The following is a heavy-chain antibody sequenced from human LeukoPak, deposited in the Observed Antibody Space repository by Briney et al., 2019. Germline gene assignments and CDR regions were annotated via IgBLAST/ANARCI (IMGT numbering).Heavy chain of an antibody. D-gene: IGHD4-17*01. J-gene: IGHJ5*02. V-gene: IGHV3-21*01. CDR3: ARDRTTVTTRGYWFDP. Sequence: GGSLRLSCAASGFTFSSYSMNWVRQAPGKGLEWVSFISSSSSYIYYADSVKGRFTISRDNAKNSLYLQMNSLRAEDTAVYYCARDRTTVTTRGYWFDPWGQGTLVTVSS. CDR2: ISSSSSYI. CDR1: GFTFSSYS.